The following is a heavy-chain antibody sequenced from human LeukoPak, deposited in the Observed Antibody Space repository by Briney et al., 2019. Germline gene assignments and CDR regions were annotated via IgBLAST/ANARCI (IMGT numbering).Heavy chain of an antibody. CDR2: ISYTGST. J-gene: IGHJ2*01. CDR3: ARGYSYGYRFDL. D-gene: IGHD5-18*01. Sequence: SQTLSLTCTVSGASISSHYWSWIRQPPGKGLEWIGYISYTGSTNYNSSLRSRVTISVDTSENQFSLRLSSVTAADRAVYYCARGYSYGYRFDLWGRGTLVTVSS. V-gene: IGHV4-59*11. CDR1: GASISSHY.